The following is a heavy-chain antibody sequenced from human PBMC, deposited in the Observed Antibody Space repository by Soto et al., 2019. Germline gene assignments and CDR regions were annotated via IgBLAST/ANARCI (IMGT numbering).Heavy chain of an antibody. Sequence: GGSLRLSCAASGFTFSNYAMHWVRQAPGKGLEWVALTSYDGNNEYYTDSVKGRFTISRDNSKNSVYLEMNSLSAEDTALYYCARESEDLTSNFDYWGQGTLVTVSS. J-gene: IGHJ4*02. CDR2: TSYDGNNE. V-gene: IGHV3-30*03. CDR1: GFTFSNYA. CDR3: ARESEDLTSNFDY.